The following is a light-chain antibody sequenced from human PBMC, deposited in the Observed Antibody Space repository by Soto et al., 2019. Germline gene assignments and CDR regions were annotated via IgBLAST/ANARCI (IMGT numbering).Light chain of an antibody. Sequence: EIVLTQSPATLSLSPGEGATLSCRASQSVNTYLAWFQQKPGQAPRLLISDASNRATGIPARFSGSGSGTDFTLTIRSLEPEDSAVYYCQQRYNWVTFGGGTKVEIK. V-gene: IGKV3-11*01. J-gene: IGKJ4*01. CDR3: QQRYNWVT. CDR2: DAS. CDR1: QSVNTY.